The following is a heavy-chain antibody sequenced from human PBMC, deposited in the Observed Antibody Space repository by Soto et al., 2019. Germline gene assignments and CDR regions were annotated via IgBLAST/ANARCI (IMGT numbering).Heavy chain of an antibody. CDR2: ISGSGGST. Sequence: GGSLRLSCAASGFTFSSYAMSWVRQAPGKGPEWVSAISGSGGSTYYADSVKGRFTISRDNSKNTLYLQMNSLRAEDTAVYYCAKSLGDSSSWYVDYYYGMDVWGQGTTVTVSS. CDR3: AKSLGDSSSWYVDYYYGMDV. D-gene: IGHD6-13*01. CDR1: GFTFSSYA. J-gene: IGHJ6*02. V-gene: IGHV3-23*01.